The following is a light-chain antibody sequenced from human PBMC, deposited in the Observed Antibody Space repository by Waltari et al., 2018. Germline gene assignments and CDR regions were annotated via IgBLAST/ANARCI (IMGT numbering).Light chain of an antibody. Sequence: DIVLTQSPGTLSLSPGERATLACRASQSVSDNYLAWYQKKPGQAPRLLIYDASSRATGIPDRFSGSGSGTDFSLSIRRLEPEDSAVYYCQQYGRSTWTFGQGTRVEI. CDR3: QQYGRSTWT. CDR1: QSVSDNY. CDR2: DAS. J-gene: IGKJ1*01. V-gene: IGKV3-20*01.